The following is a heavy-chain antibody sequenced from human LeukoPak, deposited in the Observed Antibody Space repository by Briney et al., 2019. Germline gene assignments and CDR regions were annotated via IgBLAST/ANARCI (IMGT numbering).Heavy chain of an antibody. D-gene: IGHD5-18*01. J-gene: IGHJ3*02. Sequence: ASVKASCKASGYTFTSYDINWMRQATGQGLEWMGCMNPNSGNTGYAQKFQGRVTMTRNTSISTAYMELSSLRSEDTAVYYCARGRVDTAMVHTDAFDIWGQGTMVTVSS. CDR3: ARGRVDTAMVHTDAFDI. CDR1: GYTFTSYD. V-gene: IGHV1-8*01. CDR2: MNPNSGNT.